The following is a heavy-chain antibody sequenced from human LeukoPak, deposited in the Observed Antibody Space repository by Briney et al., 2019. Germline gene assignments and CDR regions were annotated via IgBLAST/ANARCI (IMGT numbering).Heavy chain of an antibody. V-gene: IGHV3-23*01. Sequence: GRSLRLSCAASGFTFSSYAMSWVRQAPGKGLEWVSAISGSGGSTYYTDSVKGRFTISRDNSKNTLYLQMNSLRAEDTAVYYCAKDRGIHSSSWYYFDYWGQGTLVTVSS. D-gene: IGHD6-13*01. CDR2: ISGSGGST. J-gene: IGHJ4*02. CDR1: GFTFSSYA. CDR3: AKDRGIHSSSWYYFDY.